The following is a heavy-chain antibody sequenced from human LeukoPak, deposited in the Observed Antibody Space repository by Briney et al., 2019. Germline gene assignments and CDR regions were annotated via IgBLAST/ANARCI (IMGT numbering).Heavy chain of an antibody. J-gene: IGHJ4*02. V-gene: IGHV1-18*01. CDR2: ISTYSGNT. Sequence: GASVKVSCKASGYKFINYGISWVRQAPGQGLEWLGWISTYSGNTNYVQSVRGRATMTTDTSTSTAYLELGSLTSDDTAVYYCAKDRYSCGYAAQLFDHWGQGTLVTVSS. D-gene: IGHD5-18*01. CDR3: AKDRYSCGYAAQLFDH. CDR1: GYKFINYG.